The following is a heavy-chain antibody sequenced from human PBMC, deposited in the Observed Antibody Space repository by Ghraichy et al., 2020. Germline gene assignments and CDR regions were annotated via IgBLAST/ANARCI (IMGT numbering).Heavy chain of an antibody. V-gene: IGHV3-49*04. CDR2: IRSKAYGGTT. D-gene: IGHD3-9*01. J-gene: IGHJ3*02. CDR3: TGDRSTYDILTGYSIDAFDI. Sequence: GGSLRLSCTASGFTFSGYAMSWVRQAPGKGLEWVGFIRSKAYGGTTEYAASVKDRFTISRDDSKSIAYLQMNSLKTEDTAVYYCTGDRSTYDILTGYSIDAFDIWGQGTMVTVSS. CDR1: GFTFSGYA.